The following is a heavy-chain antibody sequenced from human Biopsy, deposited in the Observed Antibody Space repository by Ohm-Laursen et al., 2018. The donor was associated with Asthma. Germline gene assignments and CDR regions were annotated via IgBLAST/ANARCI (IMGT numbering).Heavy chain of an antibody. Sequence: SSVKVSCKAHGDILSSFGIKWVRKAPGQGLEWMGGVIPIYGTTHTAQKFQGRVTITADESTSTAYMELTSLRKEDTAVYYCAGGGYYGDRRPPNGLDVWGQGTTVTVSS. J-gene: IGHJ6*02. CDR2: VIPIYGTT. V-gene: IGHV1-69*01. CDR3: AGGGYYGDRRPPNGLDV. CDR1: GDILSSFG. D-gene: IGHD4-17*01.